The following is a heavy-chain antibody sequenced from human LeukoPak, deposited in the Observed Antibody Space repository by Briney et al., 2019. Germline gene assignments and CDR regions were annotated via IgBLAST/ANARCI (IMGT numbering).Heavy chain of an antibody. J-gene: IGHJ3*02. V-gene: IGHV1-24*01. D-gene: IGHD3-9*01. CDR2: FDPEDGET. CDR1: GYTLTELS. Sequence: GASVKVSCKVSGYTLTELSMHWVRQAPGKGLEWMGGFDPEDGETIYAQKFQGGVTMTEGTSTDTAYMELSSLRSEDTAVYYCATEPPQYYDILTGPSIWGQGTMVTVSS. CDR3: ATEPPQYYDILTGPSI.